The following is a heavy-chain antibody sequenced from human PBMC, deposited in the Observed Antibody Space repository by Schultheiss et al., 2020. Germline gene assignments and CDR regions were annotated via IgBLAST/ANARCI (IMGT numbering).Heavy chain of an antibody. Sequence: SLKISCAASGFTFDDYAMHWVRQAPGKGLEWVSGISWNSGSIGYADSVKGRFTISRDNAKNSLYLQMNSLRAEDTAVYYCARDRIVATIRYYFDYWGQGTLVTV. V-gene: IGHV3-9*01. J-gene: IGHJ4*02. CDR3: ARDRIVATIRYYFDY. CDR1: GFTFDDYA. CDR2: ISWNSGSI. D-gene: IGHD5-12*01.